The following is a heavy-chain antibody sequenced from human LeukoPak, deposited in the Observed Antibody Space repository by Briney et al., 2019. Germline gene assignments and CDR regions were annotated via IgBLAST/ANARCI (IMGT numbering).Heavy chain of an antibody. CDR2: IYTSGST. CDR1: GGSISSYY. Sequence: PSETLSLTCTVSGGSISSYYWSWIRQPAGKGLEWIGRIYTSGSTNYNPSLKSRVTMSVDTSKNQFSLKLSSVTAADTAVYYCASGHPLRNLAKWDYWGQGTLVTVSS. D-gene: IGHD1-14*01. CDR3: ASGHPLRNLAKWDY. J-gene: IGHJ4*02. V-gene: IGHV4-4*07.